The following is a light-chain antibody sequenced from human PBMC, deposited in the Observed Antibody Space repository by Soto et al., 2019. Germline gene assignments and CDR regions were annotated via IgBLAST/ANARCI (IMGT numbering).Light chain of an antibody. Sequence: DIQMTQSPSSLSASVGDRVTVTCRASQGINNYLAWYQHKPGEVPNLLIYAASTLHSGVPSRFSGSGSGTDSTLTSSSLQPEDVATYYCQKYDSDPFTFGPGTKVDIK. CDR2: AAS. V-gene: IGKV1-27*01. CDR1: QGINNY. CDR3: QKYDSDPFT. J-gene: IGKJ3*01.